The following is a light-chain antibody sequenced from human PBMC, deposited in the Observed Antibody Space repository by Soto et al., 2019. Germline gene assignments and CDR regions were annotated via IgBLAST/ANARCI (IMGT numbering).Light chain of an antibody. CDR2: EVT. Sequence: QSALTQPASVSGSPGQSITLSCTGTSSDVGGYNYVSWYQQHPGKAPKLIIYEVTNRPSGVSNRFSGSKSGNTASLTISGLRAEDEADYYCNSYTSSSTLVFGGGTQLTLL. CDR1: SSDVGGYNY. CDR3: NSYTSSSTLV. J-gene: IGLJ2*01. V-gene: IGLV2-14*01.